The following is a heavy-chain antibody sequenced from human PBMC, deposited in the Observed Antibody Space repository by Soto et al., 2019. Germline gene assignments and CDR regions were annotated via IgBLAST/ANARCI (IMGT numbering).Heavy chain of an antibody. J-gene: IGHJ5*02. CDR3: ARDPSTINKLIGVWFDP. D-gene: IGHD4-4*01. Sequence: SVKVSCKASGDTFGRFTINWVRQAPGQGLEWMGGIKPISDITNYAQRFQGRVTFTADASTSTVYLELSSLRSEDTAMYYCARDPSTINKLIGVWFDPWGQGTLVTVSS. CDR2: IKPISDIT. V-gene: IGHV1-69*13. CDR1: GDTFGRFT.